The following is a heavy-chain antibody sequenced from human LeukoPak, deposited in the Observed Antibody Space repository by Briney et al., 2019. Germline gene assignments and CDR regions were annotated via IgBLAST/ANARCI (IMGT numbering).Heavy chain of an antibody. CDR1: GFTVSSNY. Sequence: GGSLRLSCAASGFTVSSNYMSWVRQAPGKGLEWVSVIYSGGTTYYADSVKGRFTISRDNSKNTVYFQMNSLRAEDTAVYYCARGSWNCSGGSCYDYWGQGTLVTVSS. CDR2: IYSGGTT. V-gene: IGHV3-66*02. J-gene: IGHJ4*02. D-gene: IGHD2-15*01. CDR3: ARGSWNCSGGSCYDY.